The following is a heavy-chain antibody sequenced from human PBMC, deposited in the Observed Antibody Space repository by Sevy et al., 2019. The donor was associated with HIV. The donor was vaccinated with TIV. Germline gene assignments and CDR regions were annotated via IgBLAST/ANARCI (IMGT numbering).Heavy chain of an antibody. J-gene: IGHJ4*02. V-gene: IGHV3-21*01. CDR1: GFTFSTYT. CDR2: ISSGSSYI. D-gene: IGHD2-2*01. Sequence: GGSLRLSCAASGFTFSTYTMNWVRQAPGKGLEWVSSISSGSSYIYYTDSVKGRFTISRDNAKNSLYLQMNSLRAEDTAIYYCARDGGCTSTSCLLYFDYWGQGTPVTVSS. CDR3: ARDGGCTSTSCLLYFDY.